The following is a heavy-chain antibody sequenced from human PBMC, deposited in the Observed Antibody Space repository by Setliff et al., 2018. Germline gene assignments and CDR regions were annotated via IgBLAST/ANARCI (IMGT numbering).Heavy chain of an antibody. CDR3: ARATGIGWPFDY. J-gene: IGHJ4*02. CDR2: IYPGDSDT. Sequence: PGGSLKLYLQGSGFSFTTYWIGWVRQMPGKGLELMGIIYPGDSDTRYSPASQGQVTTSADRSISTAYLQWSSLRASDPAMYYCARATGIGWPFDYWGQGTLVTVSS. CDR1: GFSFTTYW. D-gene: IGHD6-13*01. V-gene: IGHV5-51*01.